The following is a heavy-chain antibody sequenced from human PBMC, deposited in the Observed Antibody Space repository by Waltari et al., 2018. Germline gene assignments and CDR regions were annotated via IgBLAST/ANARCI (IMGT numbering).Heavy chain of an antibody. V-gene: IGHV1-18*04. Sequence: QIQLVQSGAEVKKPGASVRISCKASGYIFTTNTITWVRQAPGQGLEWMGWISASNGKRNYAQKVQDRVTLTTDTSTSTAYMELRSLKSDDTAVYYCARSTSATGFDPWGQGTLVTVSS. J-gene: IGHJ5*02. D-gene: IGHD2-15*01. CDR2: ISASNGKR. CDR3: ARSTSATGFDP. CDR1: GYIFTTNT.